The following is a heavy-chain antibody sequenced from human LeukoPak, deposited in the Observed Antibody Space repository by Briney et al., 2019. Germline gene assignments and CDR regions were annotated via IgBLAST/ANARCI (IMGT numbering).Heavy chain of an antibody. D-gene: IGHD4-17*01. Sequence: SETLSLTCAVSGDSISSGDYSWSWIRQPSGKGLEWIGYIFHSGSSYYNPSLKSRVTISVDKSKNQFSLRLTSVTAADTAVYYCARRGYYGAFDYWGQGTLVTVSS. CDR2: IFHSGSS. CDR3: ARRGYYGAFDY. V-gene: IGHV4-30-2*01. CDR1: GDSISSGDYS. J-gene: IGHJ4*02.